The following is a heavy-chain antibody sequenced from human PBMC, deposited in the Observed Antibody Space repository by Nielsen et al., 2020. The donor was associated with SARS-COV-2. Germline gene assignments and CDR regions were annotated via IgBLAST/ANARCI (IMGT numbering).Heavy chain of an antibody. J-gene: IGHJ6*03. CDR1: GFTFSGSA. Sequence: GGSLRLSCAASGFTFSGSAMHWVRQASGKGLEWVGRIRSKANSYATAYAASVKGRFTISRDDSKNTAYLQMNSLKTEDTAVYYCTRPGYCSGGSCFMYDDYYYYMDVWGKGTTVTVSS. CDR2: IRSKANSYAT. CDR3: TRPGYCSGGSCFMYDDYYYYMDV. D-gene: IGHD2-15*01. V-gene: IGHV3-73*01.